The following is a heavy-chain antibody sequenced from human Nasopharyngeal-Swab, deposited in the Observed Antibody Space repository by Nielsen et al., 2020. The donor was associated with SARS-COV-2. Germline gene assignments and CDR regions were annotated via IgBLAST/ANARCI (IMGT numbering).Heavy chain of an antibody. CDR3: ARGSGSYKEILFDY. Sequence: GGSLRLSCAASGFTFSSYGMHWVRQAPGKGLEWVAVISYDGSNKYYADSVKGRFTISRDNPKNTLYLQMNSLRAEDTAVYYCARGSGSYKEILFDYWGQGTLVTVSS. CDR1: GFTFSSYG. CDR2: ISYDGSNK. V-gene: IGHV3-30*03. J-gene: IGHJ4*02. D-gene: IGHD1-26*01.